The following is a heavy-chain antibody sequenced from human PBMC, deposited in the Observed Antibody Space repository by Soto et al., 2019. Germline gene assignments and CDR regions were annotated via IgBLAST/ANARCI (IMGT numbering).Heavy chain of an antibody. J-gene: IGHJ3*02. CDR3: ARDPNNGLYSNYVFDT. D-gene: IGHD4-4*01. CDR1: GFTSNIYT. CDR2: ISSGGTYI. V-gene: IGHV3-21*06. Sequence: AQLVESGGGLVKPGGSLRLSCAASGFTSNIYTMNWVRPAPGKGLEWVSSISSGGTYISYADSVKGLFIISRDNAKNSLYLQMISLGVENTAVYYCARDPNNGLYSNYVFDTWGQGTMVTVPS.